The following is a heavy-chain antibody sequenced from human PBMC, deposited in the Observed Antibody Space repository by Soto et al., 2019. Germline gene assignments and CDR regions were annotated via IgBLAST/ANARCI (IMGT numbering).Heavy chain of an antibody. D-gene: IGHD6-19*01. CDR1: GFTFSSYG. CDR2: IWYDGSNK. V-gene: IGHV3-33*01. CDR3: AISPPIAVAGTFDY. J-gene: IGHJ4*02. Sequence: GGSLRLSCAASGFTFSSYGMHWVRQAPGKGLEWVAVIWYDGSNKYYADSVKGRFTISRDNSKNTLYLQMNSLRAEDTAVYYCAISPPIAVAGTFDYCGQGTLVTVSS.